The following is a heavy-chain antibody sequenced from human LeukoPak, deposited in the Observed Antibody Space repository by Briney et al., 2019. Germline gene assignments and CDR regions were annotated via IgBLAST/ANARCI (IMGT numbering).Heavy chain of an antibody. CDR1: DFTFSKYG. D-gene: IGHD6-19*01. V-gene: IGHV1-18*01. J-gene: IGHJ4*02. CDR3: ARDPTNTSGRYVYFDY. CDR2: ISGYNGDT. Sequence: ASVKVSFKASDFTFSKYGISWVRQAPGQGLEWVGWISGYNGDTHYAQQFQGRVTMTTDTSTAIAYMELRSLRSDDTAVYYCARDPTNTSGRYVYFDYWGQGTLVTVSS.